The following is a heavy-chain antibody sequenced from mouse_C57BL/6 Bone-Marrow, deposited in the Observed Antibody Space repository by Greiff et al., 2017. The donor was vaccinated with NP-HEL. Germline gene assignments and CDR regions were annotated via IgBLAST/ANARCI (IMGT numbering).Heavy chain of an antibody. V-gene: IGHV5-12*01. J-gene: IGHJ1*03. CDR1: GFTFSDYY. CDR3: ARVAIVTTRYFDV. CDR2: ISNGGGST. Sequence: EVQLVESGGGLVQPGGSLKLSCAASGFTFSDYYMYWVRQTPEKRLEWVAYISNGGGSTYYPDTVKGRFTISRDNAKNTLYLQMSRLKSEDTAMYYCARVAIVTTRYFDVWGTGTTVTVSS. D-gene: IGHD2-5*01.